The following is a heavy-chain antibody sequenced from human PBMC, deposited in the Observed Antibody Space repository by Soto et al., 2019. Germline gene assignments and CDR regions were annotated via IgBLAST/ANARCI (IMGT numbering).Heavy chain of an antibody. Sequence: VGSLRLSCAATGFTFSVYAMTWVRQAPGKGLEWVSAVTANGGSTYSADSVKGRFTISRDNSKNTLFLQMNSLRAEDTAVYYCASLGVGDWANYYYYYGMDVWGQGTTVTVSS. CDR3: ASLGVGDWANYYYYYGMDV. J-gene: IGHJ6*02. CDR2: VTANGGST. CDR1: GFTFSVYA. V-gene: IGHV3-23*01. D-gene: IGHD2-21*02.